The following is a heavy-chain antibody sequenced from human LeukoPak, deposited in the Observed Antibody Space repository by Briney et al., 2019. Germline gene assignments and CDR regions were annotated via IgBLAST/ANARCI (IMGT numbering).Heavy chain of an antibody. CDR1: GGSISSYY. J-gene: IGHJ4*02. CDR3: ARATVLLWFGEYLNYFDY. Sequence: PSETLSLTCTVSGGSISSYYWSWIRQPPGKGLEWIGYIYYSGSTNYNPSLKSRVTISVDTSKNQFSLKLSSVTAADTAVYYCARATVLLWFGEYLNYFDYWGQGTLVTVSS. V-gene: IGHV4-59*01. CDR2: IYYSGST. D-gene: IGHD3-10*01.